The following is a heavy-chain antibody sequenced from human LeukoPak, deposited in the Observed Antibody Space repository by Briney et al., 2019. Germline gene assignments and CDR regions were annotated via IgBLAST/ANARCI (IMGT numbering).Heavy chain of an antibody. CDR3: AREAQSVVAATMSHNWFDP. CDR1: GYTFTSYA. V-gene: IGHV1-3*01. Sequence: APVKVSCKASGYTFTSYAMHWVRQAPGQRLEWMGWINAGNGNTKYSQKFQGRVTITRDTSASTAYMELSSLRSEDTAVYYCAREAQSVVAATMSHNWFDPWGQGTLVTVSS. CDR2: INAGNGNT. J-gene: IGHJ5*02. D-gene: IGHD2-15*01.